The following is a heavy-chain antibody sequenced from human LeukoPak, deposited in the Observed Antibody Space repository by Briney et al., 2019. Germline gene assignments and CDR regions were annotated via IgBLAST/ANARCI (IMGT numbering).Heavy chain of an antibody. CDR1: GFTFDDYA. CDR3: ARGGISSSGRGGYYFDY. Sequence: QSGGSLRLSCAASGFTFDDYAMHWVRQAPGKGLEWVSGISWNSGSIGYADSVKGRFTISRDNAKNPLYLQMNSLRAEDTALYYCARGGISSSGRGGYYFDYWGQGTLVTVSS. V-gene: IGHV3-9*01. D-gene: IGHD6-19*01. CDR2: ISWNSGSI. J-gene: IGHJ4*02.